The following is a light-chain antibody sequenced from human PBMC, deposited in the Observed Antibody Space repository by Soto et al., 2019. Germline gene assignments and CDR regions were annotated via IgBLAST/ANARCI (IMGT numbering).Light chain of an antibody. Sequence: QSALTQPPSASGTPGQRVTISCSRSSSNIGSSSVNWYQHLPGTAPKLLIYTNNQRPSGVPDRFSGSKSGTSASLAISGLQSEDEDDYYCAAWDDSLDGRVFGTGTKVTVL. CDR1: SSNIGSSS. CDR2: TNN. V-gene: IGLV1-44*01. J-gene: IGLJ1*01. CDR3: AAWDDSLDGRV.